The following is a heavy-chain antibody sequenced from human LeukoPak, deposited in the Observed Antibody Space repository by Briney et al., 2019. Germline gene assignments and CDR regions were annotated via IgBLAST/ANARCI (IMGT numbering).Heavy chain of an antibody. Sequence: SETLSLTCTVSGGSVSSSTYYWGWIRQPPGKGLEWIGSIYYSGSTHYNPSLKSRVTISVDTSKNQFSLKLSSVTAAGTAVYYCARQDPGYSYGWYFDYWGQGTQVTVSP. D-gene: IGHD5-18*01. CDR1: GGSVSSSTYY. J-gene: IGHJ4*02. V-gene: IGHV4-39*01. CDR3: ARQDPGYSYGWYFDY. CDR2: IYYSGST.